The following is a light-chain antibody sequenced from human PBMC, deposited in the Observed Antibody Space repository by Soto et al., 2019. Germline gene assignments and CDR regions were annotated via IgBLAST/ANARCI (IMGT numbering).Light chain of an antibody. J-gene: IGLJ2*01. CDR2: EVS. CDR3: SSYAGTYTPL. V-gene: IGLV2-14*01. CDR1: SSDVGPYNY. Sequence: QSVLTQPASVSGSPGQSISISCTGTSSDVGPYNYVSWYQQHPGKAPKLMIFEVSNRPSGVSNRFSGSKSGYTASLTISGLQPEDEAEYYCSSYAGTYTPLFGGGTKLTVL.